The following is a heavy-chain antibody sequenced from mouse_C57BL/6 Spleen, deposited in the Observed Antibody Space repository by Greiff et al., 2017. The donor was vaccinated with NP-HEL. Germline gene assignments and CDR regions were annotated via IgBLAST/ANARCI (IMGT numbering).Heavy chain of an antibody. V-gene: IGHV1-78*01. Sequence: VQLQQSDAELVKPGASVKISCKVSGYTFTDHTIHWMKQRPEQGLEWIGYIYPRDGSTKYNEKFKGKATLTADKSSSTAYMQLNSLTSEDSAVYFCARMAAYYGSSYGCAMDYWGQGTSVTVSS. CDR1: GYTFTDHT. CDR3: ARMAAYYGSSYGCAMDY. CDR2: IYPRDGST. D-gene: IGHD1-1*01. J-gene: IGHJ4*01.